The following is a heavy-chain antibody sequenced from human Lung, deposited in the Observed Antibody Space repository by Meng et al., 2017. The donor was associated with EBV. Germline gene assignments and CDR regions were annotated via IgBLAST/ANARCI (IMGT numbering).Heavy chain of an antibody. Sequence: QARLQLWGAGLLKPSETLSLTCGVSGRSFSSSYWSWIRQHPGKGLEWIGQINYSGITNYNPSLKSRVTISVDTSKNQFSLSLNSVTAADTAVYYCARGGTSSAPFDYWGRGTLVTVSS. CDR3: ARGGTSSAPFDY. V-gene: IGHV4-34*01. D-gene: IGHD2-2*01. CDR2: INYSGIT. CDR1: GRSFSSSY. J-gene: IGHJ4*01.